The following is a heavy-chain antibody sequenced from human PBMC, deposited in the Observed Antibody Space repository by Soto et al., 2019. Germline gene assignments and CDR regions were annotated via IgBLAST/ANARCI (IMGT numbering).Heavy chain of an antibody. CDR3: ASEPLIVVEPATPYAFDM. D-gene: IGHD2-2*01. CDR1: GFTFSSYG. V-gene: IGHV3-33*01. J-gene: IGHJ3*02. CDR2: IWYDGSNQ. Sequence: VGSLRLSCAASGFTFSSYGMHWVRQAPGKGLEWVAGIWYDGSNQHYADSVKGRFTISRDNSRSTVSLQMNSLTAEDTAVYFCASEPLIVVEPATPYAFDMWGQGTVVTVSS.